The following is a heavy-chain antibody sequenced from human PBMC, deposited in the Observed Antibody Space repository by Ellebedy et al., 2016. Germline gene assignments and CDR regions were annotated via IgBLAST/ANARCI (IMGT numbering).Heavy chain of an antibody. CDR1: GGSISSSSYY. J-gene: IGHJ4*02. D-gene: IGHD3-3*01. Sequence: SETLSLTCTVSGGSISSSSYYWGWIRQPPGKGLEWIGSIYYSGSTYYNPSLKSRVTISEDTSKNQFSLKLSSVTAADTAVYYCARHRAWSGYYPYCFDYWGQGTLVTVSS. V-gene: IGHV4-39*01. CDR3: ARHRAWSGYYPYCFDY. CDR2: IYYSGST.